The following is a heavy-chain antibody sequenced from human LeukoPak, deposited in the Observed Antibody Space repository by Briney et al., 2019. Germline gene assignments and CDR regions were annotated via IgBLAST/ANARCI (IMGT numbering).Heavy chain of an antibody. CDR1: GGSISSGDYY. J-gene: IGHJ4*02. CDR2: IYYSGST. V-gene: IGHV4-30-4*01. CDR3: ARRAAVAGSFFDY. D-gene: IGHD6-19*01. Sequence: PSETLSLTCTVSGGSISSGDYYWSWIRQPPGKGLEWIGYIYYSGSTYYNPSLKSRVTISVDTSKNQFSLKLSSVTAADTAVYYCARRAAVAGSFFDYWGQGTLVTVSS.